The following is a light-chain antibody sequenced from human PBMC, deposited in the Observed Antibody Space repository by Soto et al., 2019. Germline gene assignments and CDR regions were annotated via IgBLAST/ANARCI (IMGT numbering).Light chain of an antibody. Sequence: DIQMTQSPSSLSASVGDRVNITCRAGQDINIYLAWYQQKPGKVPKLMISAASTLQSGVPSRFSGSGSGTDFTLTISSLQPEDVATYYCQKYDGAPLTFGGGTKVEIK. V-gene: IGKV1-27*01. CDR1: QDINIY. CDR3: QKYDGAPLT. J-gene: IGKJ4*01. CDR2: AAS.